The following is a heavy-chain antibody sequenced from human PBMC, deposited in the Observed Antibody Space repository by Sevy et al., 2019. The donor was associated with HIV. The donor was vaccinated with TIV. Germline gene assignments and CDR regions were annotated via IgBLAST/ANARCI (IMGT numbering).Heavy chain of an antibody. CDR1: GFTFSSYG. CDR3: ARTGIAAAGFYYGMDV. J-gene: IGHJ6*02. D-gene: IGHD6-13*01. CDR2: IRYDGSNK. Sequence: GGSLRLSCAASGFTFSSYGMHWVRQAPGKGLEWVAFIRYDGSNKYYADSVKGRFTISRDNSKNTLYLQMNSPRAEDTVVYYCARTGIAAAGFYYGMDVWGQGTTVTVSS. V-gene: IGHV3-30*02.